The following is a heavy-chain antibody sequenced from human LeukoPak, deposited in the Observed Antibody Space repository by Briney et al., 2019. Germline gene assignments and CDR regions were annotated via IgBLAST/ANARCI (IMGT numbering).Heavy chain of an antibody. J-gene: IGHJ3*02. CDR1: GGSISSYY. CDR2: IYYSGST. Sequence: SETLSLTCTVSGGSISSYYWSWIRQPPGKGLEWIGYIYYSGSTSYNPSLKSRVTILVDTSKNQFSLKLSSVTTADTAVYYCARHERDASLDHAFDIWGQGTMVTVSS. V-gene: IGHV4-59*08. D-gene: IGHD5-24*01. CDR3: ARHERDASLDHAFDI.